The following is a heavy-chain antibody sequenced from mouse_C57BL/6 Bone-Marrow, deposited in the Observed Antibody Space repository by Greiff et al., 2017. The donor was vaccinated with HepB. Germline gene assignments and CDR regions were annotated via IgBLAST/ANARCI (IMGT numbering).Heavy chain of an antibody. D-gene: IGHD2-10*01. CDR2: IYPGGGYT. Sequence: VQGVESGAELVRPGTSVKMSCKASGYTFTNYWIGWAKQRPGHGLEWIGDIYPGGGYTNYNEKFKGKATLTADKSSSTAYMQFSSLTSEDSAIYYCARSPPYSFFDYWGQGTTLTVSS. V-gene: IGHV1-63*01. J-gene: IGHJ2*01. CDR1: GYTFTNYW. CDR3: ARSPPYSFFDY.